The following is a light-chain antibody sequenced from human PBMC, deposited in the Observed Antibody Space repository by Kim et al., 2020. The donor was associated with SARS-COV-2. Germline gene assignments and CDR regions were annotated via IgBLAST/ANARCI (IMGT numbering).Light chain of an antibody. V-gene: IGKV3-15*01. Sequence: FVAPGERATPSCRASQSVSSNLAWYQQKPGQAPRLLIYGASTRATGNPARFSGSGSGTEFTLTISSMQCEDFAVYYCQQYNNWWTFGQGTKVDIK. CDR1: QSVSSN. CDR2: GAS. CDR3: QQYNNWWT. J-gene: IGKJ1*01.